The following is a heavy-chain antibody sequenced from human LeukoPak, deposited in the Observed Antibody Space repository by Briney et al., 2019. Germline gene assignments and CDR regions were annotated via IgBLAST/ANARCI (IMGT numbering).Heavy chain of an antibody. CDR1: GFRFSSYA. D-gene: IGHD3-16*01. Sequence: AGGSLRLSCGASGFRFSSYAMHWVRQAPGKGLEWVAVISYDGNTIYYADSVKGRFTISRDYSKNTLHLQMNSLRAEDTAVYYCAKRGTTWDLDYRGQGTLVTVSS. CDR2: ISYDGNTI. J-gene: IGHJ4*02. V-gene: IGHV3-33*06. CDR3: AKRGTTWDLDY.